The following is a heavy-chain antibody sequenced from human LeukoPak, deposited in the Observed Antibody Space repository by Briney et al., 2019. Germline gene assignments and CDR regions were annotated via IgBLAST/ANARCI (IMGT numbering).Heavy chain of an antibody. J-gene: IGHJ3*02. D-gene: IGHD6-19*01. CDR1: GYTFTGYY. V-gene: IGHV1-2*02. Sequence: ASVKVSCKASGYTFTGYYMHWVRQAPGQGPEWMGWINPNSGGTNYAQKFQGRVTMTRDTSISTAYMELTWLRSDDTAVYYCAREVAVPGVNAFDIWGQGTRVTVSS. CDR2: INPNSGGT. CDR3: AREVAVPGVNAFDI.